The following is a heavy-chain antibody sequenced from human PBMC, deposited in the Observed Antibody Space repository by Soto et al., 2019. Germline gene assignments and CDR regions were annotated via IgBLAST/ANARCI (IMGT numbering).Heavy chain of an antibody. J-gene: IGHJ2*01. CDR2: ISGSGDIT. CDR1: GFSFGIYA. Sequence: EVQLLESGGGLVQPGGSLRLSCAASGFSFGIYAMGWVRQAPGKGLEWVSVISGSGDITYYADSVKGRFTISRDNSKNTLYLQMNSLRAEDTAVYYCAKNSRHGFTIDWYFDLWGRGTLVTVSS. D-gene: IGHD3-10*01. V-gene: IGHV3-23*01. CDR3: AKNSRHGFTIDWYFDL.